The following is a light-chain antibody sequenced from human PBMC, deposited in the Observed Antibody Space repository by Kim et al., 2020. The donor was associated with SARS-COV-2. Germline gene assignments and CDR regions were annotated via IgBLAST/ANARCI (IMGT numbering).Light chain of an antibody. CDR1: QSISSW. J-gene: IGKJ2*01. CDR2: DAS. V-gene: IGKV1-5*01. CDR3: QQYDTDPNT. Sequence: IQMTQSPSTLSASVGDRVTITCRASQSISSWLAWYQQKSGKAPNLLIYDASSLESGVPSRFSGRGSGTEFTLTISSLQPDDFATYYCQQYDTDPNTFGQGTKLEI.